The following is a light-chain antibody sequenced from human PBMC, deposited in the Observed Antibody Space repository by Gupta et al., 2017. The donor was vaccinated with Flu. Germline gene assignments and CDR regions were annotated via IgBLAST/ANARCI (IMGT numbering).Light chain of an antibody. CDR1: QSLLHSNGYNY. J-gene: IGKJ3*01. V-gene: IGKV2-28*01. Sequence: DIVMTQSPLSLPVTPGEPASISCRSSQSLLHSNGYNYLDWYLQKPGQSPQLLIYLGSNRASGVPDRFSDSGSVTDFTLKISRVEAEDVGVYYCMEALQTAPTFGPGTXVDIK. CDR2: LGS. CDR3: MEALQTAPT.